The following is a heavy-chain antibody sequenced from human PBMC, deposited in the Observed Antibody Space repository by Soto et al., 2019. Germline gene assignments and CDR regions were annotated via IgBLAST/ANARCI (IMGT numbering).Heavy chain of an antibody. Sequence: GWSLRLSCAASGFTFSSYSMNWVRQAPGKGLEWVSYISSSSTIYYADSVKGRFTISRDNAKNSLYLQMNSLRDEDTAVYYCARAYDHYGSGSYLATNFDYWGQGTPVTVSS. CDR2: ISSSSTI. V-gene: IGHV3-48*02. CDR3: ARAYDHYGSGSYLATNFDY. D-gene: IGHD3-10*01. J-gene: IGHJ4*02. CDR1: GFTFSSYS.